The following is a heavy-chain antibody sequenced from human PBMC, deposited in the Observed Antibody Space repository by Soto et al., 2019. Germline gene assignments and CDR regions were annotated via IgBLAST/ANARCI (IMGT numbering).Heavy chain of an antibody. CDR1: GGSFSGYY. V-gene: IGHV4-34*01. D-gene: IGHD3-10*01. CDR2: INHSGST. CDR3: ARKRIVGSGLSLWLLDY. J-gene: IGHJ4*02. Sequence: SETLSLTCAVYGGSFSGYYWTWIRQPPGTGLEWIGEINHSGSTNYNPSLKSRVTISVDTSKNQFSLKLTSVTAADTAVYYCARKRIVGSGLSLWLLDYWGQGTLVT.